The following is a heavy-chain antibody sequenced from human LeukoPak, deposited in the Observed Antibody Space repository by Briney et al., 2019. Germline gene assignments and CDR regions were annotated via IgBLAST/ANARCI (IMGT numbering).Heavy chain of an antibody. V-gene: IGHV4-61*05. CDR3: ARLRPTLYYFDY. CDR1: GGSISSSSYY. Sequence: SETLSLTCTVSGGSISSSSYYWSWIRQPPGKGLEWIGSIYYSGSTNYNPSLKSRVTISVDTSKNQFSLKLSSVTGADTAVYYCARLRPTLYYFDYWGQGTLVTVSS. CDR2: IYYSGST. D-gene: IGHD6-6*01. J-gene: IGHJ4*02.